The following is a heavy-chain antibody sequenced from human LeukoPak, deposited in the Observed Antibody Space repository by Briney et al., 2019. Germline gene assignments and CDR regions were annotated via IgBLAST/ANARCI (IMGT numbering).Heavy chain of an antibody. CDR2: ISGSGGST. Sequence: GGSLRLSCAASGFTFSSYAMSWVRQAPGKGLEWVSAISGSGGSTYYADSVKGRFTISRDNSKNTLYLQMNSLRAEDTAVYYCAKDFRDCSGGSCYPSGYFDLWGRGTLSLSPQ. CDR3: AKDFRDCSGGSCYPSGYFDL. D-gene: IGHD2-15*01. CDR1: GFTFSSYA. V-gene: IGHV3-23*01. J-gene: IGHJ2*01.